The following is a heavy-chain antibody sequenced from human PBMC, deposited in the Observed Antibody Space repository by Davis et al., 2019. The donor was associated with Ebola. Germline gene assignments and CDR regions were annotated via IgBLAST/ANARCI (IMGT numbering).Heavy chain of an antibody. Sequence: SETLSLTCTVSGGSISSYYWSWIRQHPGEGLEWIGIIYYSGTTHYNPSLKSRVIISRDTSKNQFSLKLSSVTAADTADYYCARGELLDIWGQGTMVTVSS. D-gene: IGHD3-10*01. J-gene: IGHJ3*02. V-gene: IGHV4-59*12. CDR3: ARGELLDI. CDR2: IYYSGTT. CDR1: GGSISSYY.